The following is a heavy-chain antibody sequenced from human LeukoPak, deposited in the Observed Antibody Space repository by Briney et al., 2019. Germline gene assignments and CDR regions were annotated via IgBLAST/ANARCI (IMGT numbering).Heavy chain of an antibody. V-gene: IGHV1-8*01. CDR1: EYTFTSYD. D-gene: IGHD6-19*01. CDR3: ARGTPSGWLGAVY. J-gene: IGHJ4*02. CDR2: MNSNSGNT. Sequence: ASVKVSCKASEYTFTSYDINWVRQATGQGLEWMGWMNSNSGNTGFAQKFQGRVTMTRNTSIGTAYMELSSLRSEDTAVYYCARGTPSGWLGAVYWGQGTLVTVSS.